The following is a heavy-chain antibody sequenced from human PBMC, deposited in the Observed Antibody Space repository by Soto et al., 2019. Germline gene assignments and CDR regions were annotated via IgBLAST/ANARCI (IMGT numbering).Heavy chain of an antibody. V-gene: IGHV4-34*01. CDR2: INHSGST. CDR3: ARGWGRIFDY. J-gene: IGHJ4*02. D-gene: IGHD7-27*01. CDR1: GVSFSGYY. Sequence: QVQLQQWGAGLLKPSETLSLTCAVYGVSFSGYYWNWIRQPPGKGLEWIGEINHSGSTNYNPSLKSRVILSVDTSKNQFSLRLSSVTAADTAVYYCARGWGRIFDYWGQGTLVTVSS.